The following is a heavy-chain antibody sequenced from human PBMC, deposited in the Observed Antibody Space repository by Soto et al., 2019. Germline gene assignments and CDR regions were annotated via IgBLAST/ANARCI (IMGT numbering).Heavy chain of an antibody. CDR3: ARDDMTTVSPFDY. Sequence: PSETLSLTCPVSGGSVSSGSYYWSWIRQPPGKGLEWIGYIYYSGSTNYNPSLKSRVTISVETYKNQFSLKQSSVTAADTAVYYCARDDMTTVSPFDYWGQGTLDSVSS. D-gene: IGHD4-17*01. CDR1: GGSVSSGSYY. J-gene: IGHJ4*02. V-gene: IGHV4-61*01. CDR2: IYYSGST.